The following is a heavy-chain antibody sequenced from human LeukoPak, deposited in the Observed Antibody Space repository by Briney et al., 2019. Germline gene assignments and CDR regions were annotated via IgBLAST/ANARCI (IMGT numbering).Heavy chain of an antibody. D-gene: IGHD3-10*01. Sequence: AETLSLTCTVSGGSISSYYWSWIRQPPGKGLEWIGYIYYSGSTNYNPSLKSRVTISVDTSKNQFSLKLSSVTAADTAVYYCARDMRGVRGFMFDYWGQGTLVTVSS. CDR1: GGSISSYY. V-gene: IGHV4-59*01. CDR2: IYYSGST. J-gene: IGHJ4*02. CDR3: ARDMRGVRGFMFDY.